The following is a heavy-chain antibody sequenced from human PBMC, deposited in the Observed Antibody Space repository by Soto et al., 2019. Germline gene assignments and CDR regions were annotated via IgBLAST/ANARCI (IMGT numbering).Heavy chain of an antibody. D-gene: IGHD3-22*01. Sequence: PSETLSLTCTVSGGSISSSSYYWGWIRQPPGKGLEWIGSIYYSGSTYYNPSLKSRVTVTMDTSTSTVYMELGSLRSEDTAVYYCVRDPSSGYRSFDYWGQGTLVTVSS. CDR3: VRDPSSGYRSFDY. J-gene: IGHJ4*02. CDR2: IYYSGST. V-gene: IGHV4-39*07. CDR1: GGSISSSSYY.